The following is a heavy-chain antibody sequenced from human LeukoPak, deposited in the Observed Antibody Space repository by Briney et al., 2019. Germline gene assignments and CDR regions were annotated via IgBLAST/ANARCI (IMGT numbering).Heavy chain of an antibody. V-gene: IGHV4-59*01. CDR2: IYYSGST. J-gene: IGHJ5*02. CDR1: GGSFSSYY. Sequence: SETLSLTCAVYGGSFSSYYWSWIRQPPGKGLEWIGYIYYSGSTNYNPSLKSRVTISVDTSKNQFSLKLSSVTAADTAVYYCARSDFWSGYFHWFDPWGQGTLVTVSS. D-gene: IGHD3-3*01. CDR3: ARSDFWSGYFHWFDP.